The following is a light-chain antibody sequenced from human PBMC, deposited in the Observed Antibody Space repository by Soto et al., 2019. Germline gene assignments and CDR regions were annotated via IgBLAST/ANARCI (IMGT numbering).Light chain of an antibody. J-gene: IGKJ5*01. V-gene: IGKV3-15*01. Sequence: EIVLTQSPGTLSLSPGERATLSCRASQSVSSNLAWYQQKPGQAPRLLIYGASTRATGIPARFSGSGSGTEFTLTITSLQPEDFATYYCQQGYSNPITFGQGTRLEIK. CDR3: QQGYSNPIT. CDR1: QSVSSN. CDR2: GAS.